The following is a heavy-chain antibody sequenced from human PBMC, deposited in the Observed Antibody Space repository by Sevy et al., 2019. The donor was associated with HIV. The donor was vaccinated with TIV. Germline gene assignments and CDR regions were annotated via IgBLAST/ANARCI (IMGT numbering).Heavy chain of an antibody. CDR2: ISYDGGKT. CDR1: GFTFRRYA. Sequence: GGSLRLSCAASGFTFRRYAMHWVRQAPGQGLESVAVISYDGGKTYHADSVKGRFTISRDNSENTLYLQMNGLRAEDTAVYYCTGDGGGDYFDYWGLGTLVTVSS. J-gene: IGHJ4*02. D-gene: IGHD2-15*01. V-gene: IGHV3-30*04. CDR3: TGDGGGDYFDY.